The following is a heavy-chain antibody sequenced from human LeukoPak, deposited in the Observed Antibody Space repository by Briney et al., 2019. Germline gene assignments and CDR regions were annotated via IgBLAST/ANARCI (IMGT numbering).Heavy chain of an antibody. J-gene: IGHJ4*02. D-gene: IGHD5-18*01. Sequence: GGSLRLSCAASGFTFSSYSMNRVRQTPGKGLEWVSSISSTGTYIYYADSVKGRFTISRDNAKNSLYLQMNSLRAEDTAVYYCAREPTAMILWGQGTLVTVSS. V-gene: IGHV3-21*01. CDR1: GFTFSSYS. CDR2: ISSTGTYI. CDR3: AREPTAMIL.